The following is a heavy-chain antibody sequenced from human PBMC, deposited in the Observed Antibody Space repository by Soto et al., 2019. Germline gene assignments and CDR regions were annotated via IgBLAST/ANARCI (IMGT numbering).Heavy chain of an antibody. J-gene: IGHJ6*02. D-gene: IGHD6-13*01. V-gene: IGHV1-46*01. Sequence: QMQLVQSGAEVKRPGASVRVSCKSSGYTFTSFYIHWVRQAPGQGLEWMGIINPSGGITNFAQRFQGRVTMTRDMSTNQQYMELSSLKSDDTAVYYCASSPAFSSSWYGIPPDPSHGMDVWGQGTTVTVS. CDR3: ASSPAFSSSWYGIPPDPSHGMDV. CDR2: INPSGGIT. CDR1: GYTFTSFY.